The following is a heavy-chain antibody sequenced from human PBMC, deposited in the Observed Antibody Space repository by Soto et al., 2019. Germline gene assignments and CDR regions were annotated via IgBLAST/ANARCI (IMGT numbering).Heavy chain of an antibody. CDR3: ARRGYCSSTSCYTNWFDP. D-gene: IGHD2-2*02. Sequence: QVQLVQSGAEVKKPGSSVKVSCKASGGTFSSYAISWVRQAPGQGLEWMGGIIPIFGTANYAQKFQGRVTITADESTSTAYMELSSLRSEDTAVYYCARRGYCSSTSCYTNWFDPWGQGTLVTVSS. V-gene: IGHV1-69*01. CDR1: GGTFSSYA. CDR2: IIPIFGTA. J-gene: IGHJ5*02.